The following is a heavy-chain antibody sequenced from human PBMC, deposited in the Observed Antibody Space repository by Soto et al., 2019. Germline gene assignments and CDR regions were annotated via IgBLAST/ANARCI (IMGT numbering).Heavy chain of an antibody. V-gene: IGHV3-74*01. D-gene: IGHD3-10*01. Sequence: GGSLRLSCAASGFTFSSYWMHWVRQAPGKGLVWVSRINSDGCRTTYADSVKGRFTISRDNAKNSVFLHMSSLRADDTAVYYCARDPLWFGEIGYFDYWGQGA. CDR1: GFTFSSYW. CDR3: ARDPLWFGEIGYFDY. J-gene: IGHJ4*02. CDR2: INSDGCRT.